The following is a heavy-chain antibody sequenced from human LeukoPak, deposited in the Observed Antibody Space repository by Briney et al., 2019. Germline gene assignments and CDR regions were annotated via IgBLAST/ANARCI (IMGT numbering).Heavy chain of an antibody. D-gene: IGHD3-10*01. CDR1: GYTFTGYY. CDR3: ARVIGFGELSLGY. CDR2: IHANSGST. V-gene: IGHV1-2*02. Sequence: ASVKVSCKASGYTFTGYYMHWVRQAPGQGLEWMGWIHANSGSTNYAQKFQGRVTMTRDTSISTAYMALSRLRSDDTAVYYCARVIGFGELSLGYWGQGTQVTVSS. J-gene: IGHJ4*02.